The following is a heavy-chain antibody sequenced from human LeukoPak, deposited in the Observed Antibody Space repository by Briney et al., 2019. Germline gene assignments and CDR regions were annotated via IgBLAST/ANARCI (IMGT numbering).Heavy chain of an antibody. V-gene: IGHV3-7*01. CDR1: GFTFSSYW. CDR2: IKQDGSEK. CDR3: ARAPGEGWFDP. Sequence: PGGSLRLSCAASGFTFSSYWMSWVRQAPGKGLEWVASIKQDGSEKYYVDSVKGRFTISRDNAKNSLYLQMNSLRAEDTALYYCARAPGEGWFDPWSQATLVTVYS. D-gene: IGHD4-17*01. J-gene: IGHJ5*02.